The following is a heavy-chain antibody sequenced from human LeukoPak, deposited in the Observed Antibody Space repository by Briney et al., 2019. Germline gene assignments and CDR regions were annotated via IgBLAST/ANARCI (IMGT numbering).Heavy chain of an antibody. V-gene: IGHV1-2*02. CDR3: ARDVSPGRTGSELDF. CDR2: INPDSGGT. CDR1: GYTFTGYY. D-gene: IGHD3/OR15-3a*01. J-gene: IGHJ4*02. Sequence: ASVKVSCKASGYTFTGYYIYWVRQAPGQGLGWMGYINPDSGGTNTAQKFQGRVTMTRDTSIRTVYLGLSSLRSDDTAVYYCARDVSPGRTGSELDFWGQGTLVTVSS.